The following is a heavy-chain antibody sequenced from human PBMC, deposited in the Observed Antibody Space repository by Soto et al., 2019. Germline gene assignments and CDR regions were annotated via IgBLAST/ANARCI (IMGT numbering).Heavy chain of an antibody. CDR1: GGSISSSHW. D-gene: IGHD3-9*01. J-gene: IGHJ3*01. CDR2: ISHSGTS. Sequence: QVQLQESGPGLVKPSGTLSLTCAVSGGSISSSHWWTWVRQSPGKGLEYIGEISHSGTSNSNPCLKSRVTLSVDKSKNHFSLTLTSVTAADTAVYYCARVVLTITRGAFDAWGQGTLVIVSS. CDR3: ARVVLTITRGAFDA. V-gene: IGHV4-4*02.